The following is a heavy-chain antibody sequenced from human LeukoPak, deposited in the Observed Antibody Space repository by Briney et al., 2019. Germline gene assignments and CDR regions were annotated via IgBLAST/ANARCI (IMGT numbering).Heavy chain of an antibody. CDR2: IYYSGST. CDR3: ARSAVIVIPTFDD. D-gene: IGHD1-1*01. V-gene: IGHV4-59*01. J-gene: IGHJ4*02. Sequence: SETLSLTCTVSGGSISSYYWSWIRQPAGKGLEWIGYIYYSGSTSYNPSLKSRVTISLDTSEKQFSLLLRSVTEADTAIYYCARSAVIVIPTFDDWGQGSLVTVSS. CDR1: GGSISSYY.